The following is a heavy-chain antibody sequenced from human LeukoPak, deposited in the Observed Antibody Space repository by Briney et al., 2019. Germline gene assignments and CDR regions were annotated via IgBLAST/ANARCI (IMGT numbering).Heavy chain of an antibody. V-gene: IGHV1-69*05. CDR3: ARGARGPGGHYYDYVWGSYRYHYFDY. CDR2: IIPIFGTP. J-gene: IGHJ4*02. Sequence: ASVKVSCKASGGTFSSYAISWVRQAPGQGLEWMGGIIPIFGTPNYAQKFQGRVTITTDESTSTAYMELSSLRSEDTAVYYCARGARGPGGHYYDYVWGSYRYHYFDYWGQGTLVTVSS. D-gene: IGHD3-16*02. CDR1: GGTFSSYA.